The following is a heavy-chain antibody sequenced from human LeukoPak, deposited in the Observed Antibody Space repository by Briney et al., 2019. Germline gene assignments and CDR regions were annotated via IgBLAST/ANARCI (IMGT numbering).Heavy chain of an antibody. CDR2: IIPIFGTA. CDR1: GGTFSSYA. CDR3: ARDEKYGDYAPRDAFDI. D-gene: IGHD4-17*01. J-gene: IGHJ3*02. Sequence: RASVKVSCKASGGTFSSYAISWVRQAPGQGLEWMGGIIPIFGTANYAQKFQGRVTITADESTSTAYMELSSLRSEDTAVYYCARDEKYGDYAPRDAFDIWGQGTMVTVSS. V-gene: IGHV1-69*13.